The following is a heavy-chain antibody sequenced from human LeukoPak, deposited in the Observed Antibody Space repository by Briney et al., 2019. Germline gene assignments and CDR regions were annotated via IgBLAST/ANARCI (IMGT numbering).Heavy chain of an antibody. Sequence: SETLSLTCAVSGYSISSGYYWGWIRQPPGKGLEWIGSIYHSGSTYYNPSLKSRVTISVDTSKNQFSLKLSSVTAADTAVYYCASKLSTGFDYWGQGTLVTVSS. D-gene: IGHD5/OR15-5a*01. CDR1: GYSISSGYY. J-gene: IGHJ4*02. CDR2: IYHSGST. CDR3: ASKLSTGFDY. V-gene: IGHV4-38-2*01.